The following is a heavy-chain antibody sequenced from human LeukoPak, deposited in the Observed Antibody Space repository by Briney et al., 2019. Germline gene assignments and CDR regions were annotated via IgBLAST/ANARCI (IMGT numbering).Heavy chain of an antibody. CDR1: GFTFSSYS. CDR3: ARSACSGGSCYDY. V-gene: IGHV3-21*01. D-gene: IGHD2-15*01. Sequence: GGSLTLSCAASGFTFSSYSLNWVRRAPGKGLEWVSSIYSSSCIYYAHSVEGRVTISRDNAKNSLFLQMNSLRAEDTAVYYCARSACSGGSCYDYWGQGTLVTVSS. J-gene: IGHJ4*02. CDR2: IYSSSCI.